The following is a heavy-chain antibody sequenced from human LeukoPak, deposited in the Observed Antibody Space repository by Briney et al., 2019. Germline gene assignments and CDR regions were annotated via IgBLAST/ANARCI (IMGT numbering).Heavy chain of an antibody. J-gene: IGHJ4*02. V-gene: IGHV4-59*01. D-gene: IGHD5-12*01. Sequence: PSETLSLTCTVSGGSISSYYWSWIRQPPGKGLEWIGYIYYSGSTNYNPSLKSRVTISVDTSKNQFSLKLSSVTAADTAVYYCARVTWLRLPDYWGQGTLVTVSS. CDR1: GGSISSYY. CDR3: ARVTWLRLPDY. CDR2: IYYSGST.